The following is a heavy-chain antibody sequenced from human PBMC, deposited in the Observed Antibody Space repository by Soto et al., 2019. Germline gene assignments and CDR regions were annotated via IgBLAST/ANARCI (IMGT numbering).Heavy chain of an antibody. V-gene: IGHV3-30*18. CDR2: ISSDGSNT. CDR3: AKEGGLSGSYYIASSYYFDY. J-gene: IGHJ4*02. CDR1: GFTFSSYG. Sequence: QVQLVESGGGVVQPGRSLRLSCVASGFTFSSYGMHWVRQAPGKGLEWVAIISSDGSNTYYADSVKGRFTISRDNSKNTLYLQMNSLRAEDTSVYYCAKEGGLSGSYYIASSYYFDYWGPGTLVTVSS. D-gene: IGHD1-26*01.